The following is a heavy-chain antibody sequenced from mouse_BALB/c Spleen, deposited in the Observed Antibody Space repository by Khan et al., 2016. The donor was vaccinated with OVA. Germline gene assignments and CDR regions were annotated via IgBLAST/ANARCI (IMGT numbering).Heavy chain of an antibody. CDR2: ISTYYGDA. J-gene: IGHJ3*01. V-gene: IGHV1S137*01. CDR1: GYTFTDFA. D-gene: IGHD2-1*01. Sequence: QVQLQQSGAELVRPGVSVKISCKGSGYTFTDFAMHWVKQSHAKSLEWIGVISTYYGDANYNQKFKGKATMTVDNTTKAAYMDLARLTSNGSATYYYARENGTYRFDYWGQGTLVTVSA. CDR3: ARENGTYRFDY.